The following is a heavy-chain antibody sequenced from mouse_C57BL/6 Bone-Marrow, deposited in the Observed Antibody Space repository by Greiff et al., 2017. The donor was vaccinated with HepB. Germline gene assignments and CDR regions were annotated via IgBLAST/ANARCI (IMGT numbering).Heavy chain of an antibody. Sequence: QVQLKQPGAELVKPGASVKLSCKASGYTFTSYWMHWVKQRLGQGLEWIGMIHPISGSTNYNEKFKSKATLTVDKYSSTAYMQLSSLTSEDSAVYYCAREILRYQADYFDYWGQGTTLTVSS. CDR2: IHPISGST. D-gene: IGHD1-1*01. CDR1: GYTFTSYW. J-gene: IGHJ2*01. CDR3: AREILRYQADYFDY. V-gene: IGHV1-64*01.